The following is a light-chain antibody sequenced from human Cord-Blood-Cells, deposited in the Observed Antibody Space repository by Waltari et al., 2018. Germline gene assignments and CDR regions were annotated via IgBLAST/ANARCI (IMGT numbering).Light chain of an antibody. J-gene: IGLJ2*01. CDR2: EVS. CDR1: SSDVGSYNR. Sequence: QSALTQPPSVSGSPGQSVAISCTGTSSDVGSYNRVSWYQQPPGTAPKLMIYEVSNRPSGVPDRFSGSKSGNTASLTISGLQAEDEADYYCSSYTSSSTVPVVFGGGTKLTVL. CDR3: SSYTSSSTVPVV. V-gene: IGLV2-18*02.